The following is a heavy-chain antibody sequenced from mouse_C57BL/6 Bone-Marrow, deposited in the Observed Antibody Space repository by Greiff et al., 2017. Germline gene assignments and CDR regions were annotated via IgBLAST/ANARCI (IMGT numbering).Heavy chain of an antibody. D-gene: IGHD2-1*01. Sequence: VQLQQSGTVLARPGASVKMSCKTSGYTFTSYWMHWVKQRPGQGLEWIGAIYPGNSDTSYNQKFKGKAKLTAATSASTAYMELSSLTNEDSAVYYCTRLLTAMDYWGQGTSGTVSS. V-gene: IGHV1-5*01. CDR1: GYTFTSYW. CDR3: TRLLTAMDY. CDR2: IYPGNSDT. J-gene: IGHJ4*01.